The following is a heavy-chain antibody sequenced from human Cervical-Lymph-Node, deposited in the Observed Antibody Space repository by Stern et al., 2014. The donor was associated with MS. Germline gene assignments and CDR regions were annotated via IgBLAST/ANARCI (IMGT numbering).Heavy chain of an antibody. Sequence: VQLVESEADVKKPGSSGRASCKASGDISWLRQAPGQGLEYMGGIIRPVGTAHYTQRFQGRLTITADKSTNTTYMELSSLRSDDTAIYYCATGAGDNWFDPWGQGTLVSVSS. J-gene: IGHJ5*02. V-gene: IGHV1-69*06. CDR3: ATGAGDNWFDP. D-gene: IGHD3-10*01. CDR2: IIRPVGTA. CDR1: GD.